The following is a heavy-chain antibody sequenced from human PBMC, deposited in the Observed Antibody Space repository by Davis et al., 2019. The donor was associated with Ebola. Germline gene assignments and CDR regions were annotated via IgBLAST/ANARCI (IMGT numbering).Heavy chain of an antibody. CDR2: ISGSGGST. V-gene: IGHV3-23*01. Sequence: GSLKISCAASGFTFSSYAMSWVRQAPGKGLEWVSAISGSGGSTYYADPVKGRFTISRDNSKNTVYLQMNSLRDEDTAVYYCARDLLEPLYYYYGMDVWGQGTTVTVSS. D-gene: IGHD1-1*01. J-gene: IGHJ6*02. CDR1: GFTFSSYA. CDR3: ARDLLEPLYYYYGMDV.